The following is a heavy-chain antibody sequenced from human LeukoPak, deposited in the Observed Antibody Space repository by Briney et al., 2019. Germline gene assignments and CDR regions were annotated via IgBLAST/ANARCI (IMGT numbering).Heavy chain of an antibody. V-gene: IGHV3-11*01. J-gene: IGHJ4*02. CDR3: ATDFIAAAALGY. Sequence: GGSLRLSCAASGFTFSDYDMSWIRQAPGKGLEWVSCISSSGSTIYYADSVKGRFTISRDNAKNSLCLQMNSLRSEDTAVYYCATDFIAAAALGYWGQGTLVTVSS. CDR1: GFTFSDYD. CDR2: ISSSGSTI. D-gene: IGHD6-13*01.